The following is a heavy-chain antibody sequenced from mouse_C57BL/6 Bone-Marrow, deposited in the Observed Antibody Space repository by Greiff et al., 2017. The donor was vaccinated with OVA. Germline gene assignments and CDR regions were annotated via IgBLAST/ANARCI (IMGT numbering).Heavy chain of an antibody. Sequence: EVQLVESGPELVKPGASVKISCKASGYSFTDYNMNWVKQSNGKSLEWIGVINPNYGTTSYNQKFKGKATLTVDQSSSTAYMQLNSLTSEDSAVYYCAPLYYGSREPAYWGQGTLVTVSA. CDR3: APLYYGSREPAY. CDR2: INPNYGTT. D-gene: IGHD1-1*01. V-gene: IGHV1-39*01. J-gene: IGHJ3*01. CDR1: GYSFTDYN.